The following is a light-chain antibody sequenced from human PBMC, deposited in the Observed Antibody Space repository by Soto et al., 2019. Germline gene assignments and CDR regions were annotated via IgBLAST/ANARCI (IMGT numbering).Light chain of an antibody. Sequence: DIVLAQSPGTLCLSPGERATLSCRSSQSVSNNYLAWYQQKPGQAPRLLIYGASNMATGIPDRFSGSGSGTEFTLTISRLEPEDFAVYYCQQYGSSGTFGQGTKVDIK. CDR3: QQYGSSGT. CDR2: GAS. V-gene: IGKV3-20*01. CDR1: QSVSNNY. J-gene: IGKJ1*01.